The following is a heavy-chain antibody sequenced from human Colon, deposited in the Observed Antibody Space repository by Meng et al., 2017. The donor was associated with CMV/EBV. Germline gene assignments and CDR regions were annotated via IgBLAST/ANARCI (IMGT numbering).Heavy chain of an antibody. J-gene: IGHJ6*02. Sequence: LKISCAASGFTLSDYYLNWVRQAPGKGLEWISYINPAGTTIYYADSVKGRFTISRDNAENSVFLQMSSLRAEDTAVYYCVRYYYGSGSFYNPFYFNGLDVWGQGTTVTVSS. V-gene: IGHV3-11*01. CDR1: GFTLSDYY. CDR2: INPAGTTI. CDR3: VRYYYGSGSFYNPFYFNGLDV. D-gene: IGHD3-10*01.